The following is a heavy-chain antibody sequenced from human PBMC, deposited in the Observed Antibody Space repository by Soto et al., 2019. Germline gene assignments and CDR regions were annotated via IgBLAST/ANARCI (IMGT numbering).Heavy chain of an antibody. CDR1: SGPSSSHN. D-gene: IGHD1-1*01. J-gene: IGHJ6*02. V-gene: IGHV4-59*08. Sequence: HVHLQQSGPGLVKPSETLSLTCTVSSGPSSSHNWGWIRQSPGRGLEWIGYVYNTGGTSYNPSLKSRVTISADTSANHISLTLSSVTAADTAIYYCVRQGIGNLHGLVDVWGQGTTVSVSS. CDR3: VRQGIGNLHGLVDV. CDR2: VYNTGGT.